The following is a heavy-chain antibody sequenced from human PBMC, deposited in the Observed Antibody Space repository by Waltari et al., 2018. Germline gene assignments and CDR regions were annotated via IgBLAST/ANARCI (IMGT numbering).Heavy chain of an antibody. V-gene: IGHV4-34*10. CDR3: ARGNYGDYPALGYRYYYMDV. CDR1: GIPVNSGFF. D-gene: IGHD4-17*01. CDR2: ISHSGST. J-gene: IGHJ6*03. Sequence: QVQLQESGPGLVNPSETLSLTCAVSGIPVNSGFFWGWLRQSRGKGLQWIGEISHSGSTHYNPSLRSRVTMSVDTSKNQFSLKMTSVTAADTAIYYCARGNYGDYPALGYRYYYMDVWGKGTPVIVFS.